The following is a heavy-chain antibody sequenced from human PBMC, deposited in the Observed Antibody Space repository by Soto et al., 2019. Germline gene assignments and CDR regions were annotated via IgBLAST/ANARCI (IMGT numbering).Heavy chain of an antibody. D-gene: IGHD3-16*01. J-gene: IGHJ4*02. Sequence: GGSLRLSCAASGFTFSGYSMHWVRQAPGKGLEWVATISYDGNSKYYADAVKGRLTISRDNSKNSLHLQMNSLRTEDTAVYYCARPYDTTWGGYWGQGTLVTVSS. V-gene: IGHV3-30-3*01. CDR2: ISYDGNSK. CDR1: GFTFSGYS. CDR3: ARPYDTTWGGY.